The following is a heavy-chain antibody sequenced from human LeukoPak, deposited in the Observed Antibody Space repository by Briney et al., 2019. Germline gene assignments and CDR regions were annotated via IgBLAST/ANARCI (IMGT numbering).Heavy chain of an antibody. V-gene: IGHV3-30*19. D-gene: IGHD3-10*01. CDR1: GFTFTSYG. CDR2: ISYDGSNK. Sequence: GGSLRLSCEASGFTFTSYGIHWVRQAPGKGLEWVAVISYDGSNKNYADSVKGRFAISRDNSKNTVYLQMNSLRAEDTAVYYCARNYASGTYDFGYWGQGALVTVSS. CDR3: ARNYASGTYDFGY. J-gene: IGHJ4*02.